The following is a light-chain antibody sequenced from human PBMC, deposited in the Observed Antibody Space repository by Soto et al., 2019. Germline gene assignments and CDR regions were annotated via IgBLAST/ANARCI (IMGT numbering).Light chain of an antibody. CDR3: SSYTSSSIPYV. Sequence: QSVLTQPASVSRSPGQSITISCTGTSSDVGGYNYVSWYQQHPGKAPKLMIYEVSNRPSGVSNRFSGSKSGNTASLTISGLQAEDEADYYCSSYTSSSIPYVFGTGTKLTVL. CDR2: EVS. V-gene: IGLV2-14*01. CDR1: SSDVGGYNY. J-gene: IGLJ1*01.